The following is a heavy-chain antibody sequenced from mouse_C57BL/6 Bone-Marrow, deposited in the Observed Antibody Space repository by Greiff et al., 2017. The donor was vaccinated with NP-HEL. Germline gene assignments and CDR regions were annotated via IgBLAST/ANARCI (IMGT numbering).Heavy chain of an antibody. J-gene: IGHJ4*01. Sequence: QVHVKQSGPELVKPGASVKISCKASGYTFTDYYINWVKQRPGQGLEWIGWIFPGSGSTYYNEKFKGKATLTVDKSSSTAYMLLSSLTSEDSAVYFCAREGWLLPAMDYWGQGTSVTVSS. V-gene: IGHV1-75*01. CDR2: IFPGSGST. D-gene: IGHD2-3*01. CDR1: GYTFTDYY. CDR3: AREGWLLPAMDY.